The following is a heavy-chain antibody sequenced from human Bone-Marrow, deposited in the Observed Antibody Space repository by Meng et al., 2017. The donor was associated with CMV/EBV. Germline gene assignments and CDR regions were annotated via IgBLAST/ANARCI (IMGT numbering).Heavy chain of an antibody. J-gene: IGHJ6*02. CDR3: ARDWTLPYYDILTGYYYYYYYGMDV. Sequence: GGSLRRSCAASGFTFSSYWMSWVRQAPGKGLEWVANIKQEGSEKYYVDSVKGRFTISRDNAKNSLYLQMNSLRAEDTAVYYCARDWTLPYYDILTGYYYYYYYGMDVWGQGTTVTVSS. D-gene: IGHD3-9*01. V-gene: IGHV3-7*01. CDR1: GFTFSSYW. CDR2: IKQEGSEK.